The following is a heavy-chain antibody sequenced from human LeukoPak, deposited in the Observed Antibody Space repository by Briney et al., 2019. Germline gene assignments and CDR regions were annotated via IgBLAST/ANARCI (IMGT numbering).Heavy chain of an antibody. V-gene: IGHV4-59*01. CDR2: IYYSGSP. CDR3: AREHLADGPSYYYYYMDV. Sequence: SETLSLTCTVSGGSLSSYYWSWVRQPPGKGLEFIGYIYYSGSPNYNPSLKSRVTISVDTSKNQFSLKLSSVIAADTAVYYCAREHLADGPSYYYYYMDVWGKGTTVTVSS. CDR1: GGSLSSYY. J-gene: IGHJ6*03.